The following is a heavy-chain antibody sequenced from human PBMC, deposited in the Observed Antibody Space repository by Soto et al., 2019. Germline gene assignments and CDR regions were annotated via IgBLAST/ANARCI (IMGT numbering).Heavy chain of an antibody. D-gene: IGHD5-12*01. CDR1: GFTFSSYA. CDR2: ISGSGGST. V-gene: IGHV3-23*01. J-gene: IGHJ4*02. Sequence: EVQLLESGGGLVQPGGSLRLSCAASGFTFSSYAMSWVRQAPGKGLEWVSAISGSGGSTYYADSVKGRFTISRDNSKNTMSLQMTSLRAEDTAVYYCAKDWRGYSGYAPRDFDYWGQGTLVTVAA. CDR3: AKDWRGYSGYAPRDFDY.